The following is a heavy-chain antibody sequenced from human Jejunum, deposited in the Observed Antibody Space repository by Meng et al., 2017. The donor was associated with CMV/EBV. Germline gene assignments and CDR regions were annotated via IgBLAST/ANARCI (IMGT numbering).Heavy chain of an antibody. Sequence: GFTFDEYATHWVRPAPGKGLEWVSGISWNSGRIGYADSVKGRFTISRDNAKNSLYLQMNSLRAEDTALYYCAKDKGRNYYYGMDVWGQGTTVTVSS. V-gene: IGHV3-9*01. J-gene: IGHJ6*02. CDR1: GFTFDEYA. CDR2: ISWNSGRI. CDR3: AKDKGRNYYYGMDV.